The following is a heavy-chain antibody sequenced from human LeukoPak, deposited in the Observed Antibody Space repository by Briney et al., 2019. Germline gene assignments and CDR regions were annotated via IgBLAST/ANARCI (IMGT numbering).Heavy chain of an antibody. J-gene: IGHJ4*02. CDR1: GYIFTGYY. V-gene: IGHV1-2*02. D-gene: IGHD1-26*01. CDR3: AAADSGSYSTLDY. Sequence: ASVKVSCKASGYIFTGYYMHWVRQAPGQGLEWMGWINPNSGGTNYAQKFQGRVTMTRDTSISTAYMELSRLRSDDTAVYYCAAADSGSYSTLDYWGQGTLVTVSS. CDR2: INPNSGGT.